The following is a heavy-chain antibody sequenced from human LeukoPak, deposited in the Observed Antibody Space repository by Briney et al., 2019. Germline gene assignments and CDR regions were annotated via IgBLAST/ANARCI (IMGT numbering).Heavy chain of an antibody. D-gene: IGHD2-8*01. CDR2: ISGSGGST. CDR1: GFTFSSYG. V-gene: IGHV3-23*01. CDR3: AKDRCSNGVGCYYYYMDV. Sequence: GGTLRLSCAASGFTFSSYGMSWVRQAPGKGLEWVSAISGSGGSTYYADSVKGRFTISRDNSKNTLYLQMNSLRAEDTAVYYCAKDRCSNGVGCYYYYMDVWGKGTTVTISS. J-gene: IGHJ6*03.